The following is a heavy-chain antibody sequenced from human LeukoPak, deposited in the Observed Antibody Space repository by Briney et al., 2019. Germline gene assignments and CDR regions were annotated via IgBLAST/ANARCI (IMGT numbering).Heavy chain of an antibody. Sequence: ASVTVSCKASGYTFTSYGISWVRQAPGQGLEWMGWISAYNGNTNYAQKLQGRVTMTTDTSTSTAYMELRSLRSDDTAVYYCARDIVGASLNWFDPWGQGTLVTVSS. V-gene: IGHV1-18*01. J-gene: IGHJ5*02. CDR1: GYTFTSYG. CDR2: ISAYNGNT. CDR3: ARDIVGASLNWFDP. D-gene: IGHD1-26*01.